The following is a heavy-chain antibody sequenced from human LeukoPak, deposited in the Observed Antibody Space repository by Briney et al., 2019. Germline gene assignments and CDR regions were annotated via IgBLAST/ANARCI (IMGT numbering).Heavy chain of an antibody. V-gene: IGHV3-30-3*01. CDR3: ARSPGPWVDYHGIDL. CDR2: ISYDGSNK. CDR1: VFTFSSLA. D-gene: IGHD2-15*01. Sequence: PGRTLSLSCAASVFTFSSLAMHWVRQARAKGLVWVAVISYDGSNKYYAEFVKGRFTIPRHNSKNTLYLQMNSLRSEDTAVYYCARSPGPWVDYHGIDLWGQGTTVTVSS. J-gene: IGHJ6*02.